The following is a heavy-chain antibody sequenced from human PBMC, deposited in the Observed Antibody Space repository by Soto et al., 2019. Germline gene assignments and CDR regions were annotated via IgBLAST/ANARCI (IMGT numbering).Heavy chain of an antibody. CDR2: IYYSGST. D-gene: IGHD4-17*01. Sequence: SETLSLTCTVSGGSISSSSYYWGWIRQPPGKGLEWIGSIYYSGSTYYNPSLKSRVTISVDTSKNQFSLKLSSVTAADTAVYYCARLGLDDYGDYGYWYFDLWGRGTLVTVSS. V-gene: IGHV4-39*01. CDR3: ARLGLDDYGDYGYWYFDL. CDR1: GGSISSSSYY. J-gene: IGHJ2*01.